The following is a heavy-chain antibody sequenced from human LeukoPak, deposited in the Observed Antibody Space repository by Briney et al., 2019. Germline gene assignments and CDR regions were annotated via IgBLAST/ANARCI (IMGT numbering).Heavy chain of an antibody. J-gene: IGHJ4*02. D-gene: IGHD3-22*01. CDR3: ARDSYYDSSGYYLL. V-gene: IGHV3-66*01. CDR1: GFTFSSYA. CDR2: IYSGGST. Sequence: GGSLRLSCAASGFTFSSYAMSWVRQAPGKGLEWVSVIYSGGSTYYADSVKGRFTISRDNSKNTLYLQMNSLRAEDTAVYYCARDSYYDSSGYYLLWGQGTLVTVSS.